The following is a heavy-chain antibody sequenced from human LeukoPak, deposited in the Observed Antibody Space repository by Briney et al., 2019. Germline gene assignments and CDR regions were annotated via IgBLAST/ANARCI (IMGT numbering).Heavy chain of an antibody. CDR3: ARLRPFMIGYYYDSSGYWNDY. D-gene: IGHD3-22*01. V-gene: IGHV4-38-2*02. J-gene: IGHJ4*02. CDR1: GYSISSGYY. Sequence: SSETLSLTCTVSGYSISSGYYWGWIRRPPGKGLEWIGSIYHSGSTYYNPSLKSRVTISVDTSKNQFSLKLSSVTAADTAVYYCARLRPFMIGYYYDSSGYWNDYWGQGTLVTVSS. CDR2: IYHSGST.